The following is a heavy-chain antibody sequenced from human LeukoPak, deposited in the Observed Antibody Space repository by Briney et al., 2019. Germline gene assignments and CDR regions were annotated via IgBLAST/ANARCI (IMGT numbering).Heavy chain of an antibody. D-gene: IGHD2-21*01. CDR1: GVSFSSYA. Sequence: GGSLRLSCAASGVSFSSYAMHWVRQAPGKGLEWVAVISYDGSSEYYADSVEGRLTISRDNSKNTLFLQMNSLRAEDTAVYYCARGAASRQELCDYWGQGTLVTVSS. J-gene: IGHJ4*02. V-gene: IGHV3-30-3*01. CDR2: ISYDGSSE. CDR3: ARGAASRQELCDY.